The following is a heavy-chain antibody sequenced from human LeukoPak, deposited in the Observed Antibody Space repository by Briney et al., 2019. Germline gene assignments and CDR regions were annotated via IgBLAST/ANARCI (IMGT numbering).Heavy chain of an antibody. V-gene: IGHV3-33*01. J-gene: IGHJ4*02. CDR3: ARHIWKGSCRSTSCSSLDY. CDR1: GFTFSNYG. Sequence: PGGSLRLSCAASGFTFSNYGMEWVRQAPGKGLEWVALIWNDGNNKHYADSVKGRFSISRDNSKNTLYLQMNSLRAEDTAVYYCARHIWKGSCRSTSCSSLDYWGQGTLVTASS. D-gene: IGHD2-2*01. CDR2: IWNDGNNK.